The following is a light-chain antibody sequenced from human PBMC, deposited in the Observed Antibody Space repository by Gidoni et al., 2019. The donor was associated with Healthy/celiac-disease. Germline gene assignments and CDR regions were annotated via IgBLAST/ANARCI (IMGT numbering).Light chain of an antibody. J-gene: IGKJ1*01. Sequence: DIVMTQSPDSLAVSLGERATINCKSSQSVLYSSNNKNYLAWYHQKPGQPPKLLIYWASTRESGVPDRFSGSGSGTDFTLTISSLQAEDVAVYYCQQYYSPSWTFGQGTKVEIK. CDR1: QSVLYSSNNKNY. CDR3: QQYYSPSWT. CDR2: WAS. V-gene: IGKV4-1*01.